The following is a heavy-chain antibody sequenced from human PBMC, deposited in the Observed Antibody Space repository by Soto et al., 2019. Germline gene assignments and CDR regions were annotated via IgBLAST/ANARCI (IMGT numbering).Heavy chain of an antibody. CDR2: ISGSGVST. V-gene: IGHV3-23*01. Sequence: EVQLLESGGVLVQPGGSLRLSCAASGFTFSSYAMSWVRQAPGKGLAWVSAISGSGVSTYYADSVKGRFTISRDNSKNTLYLQMNSLRAEDTAVYYCAKEEAYSSGWGSFDYWGQGTLVTVSS. D-gene: IGHD6-19*01. J-gene: IGHJ4*02. CDR3: AKEEAYSSGWGSFDY. CDR1: GFTFSSYA.